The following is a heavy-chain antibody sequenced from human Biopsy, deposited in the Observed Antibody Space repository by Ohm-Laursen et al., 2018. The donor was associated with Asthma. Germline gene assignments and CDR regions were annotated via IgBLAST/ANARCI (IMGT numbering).Heavy chain of an antibody. CDR1: RDIFSSYG. D-gene: IGHD3-22*01. J-gene: IGHJ3*01. V-gene: IGHV1-69*01. Sequence: SSVKVSCKGSRDIFSSYGFSWVRQAPGQGLEWMGGIIPISLTPSYAWRFRGRVTISADEYTRTAYMELSSLRSEDTAVYYCARDPSYFDPSVEGWHLWGQGTMVTVSS. CDR3: ARDPSYFDPSVEGWHL. CDR2: IIPISLTP.